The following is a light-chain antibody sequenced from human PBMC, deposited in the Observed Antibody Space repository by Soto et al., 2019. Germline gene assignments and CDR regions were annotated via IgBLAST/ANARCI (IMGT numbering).Light chain of an antibody. J-gene: IGLJ3*02. CDR3: SSYTTNHTRV. V-gene: IGLV2-14*01. CDR1: SSDVGGYNY. Sequence: QSALTQPRSVSGSPGQSVTISCTGTSSDVGGYNYVSWFQHHPDKAPKLIIYEVNDRPSGVSNRFSGSKSGNTASLTISGLQPEDEADYYCSSYTTNHTRVFGGGTKVTVL. CDR2: EVN.